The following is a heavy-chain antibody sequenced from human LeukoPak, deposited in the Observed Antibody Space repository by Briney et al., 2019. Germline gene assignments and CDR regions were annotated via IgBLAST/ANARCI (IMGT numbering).Heavy chain of an antibody. J-gene: IGHJ5*02. CDR3: ARDTKRSRARWENLGIDP. CDR1: GYTFTTYG. V-gene: IGHV1-18*01. Sequence: ASVKVSCKASGYTFTTYGISWVRQAPGQGLEWMGYIITYNGNANYAQKLQGRVTMTTDTSTSTTYMELRSLRSDDTAVYYCARDTKRSRARWENLGIDPWGQGTLVTVSS. D-gene: IGHD3-16*01. CDR2: IITYNGNA.